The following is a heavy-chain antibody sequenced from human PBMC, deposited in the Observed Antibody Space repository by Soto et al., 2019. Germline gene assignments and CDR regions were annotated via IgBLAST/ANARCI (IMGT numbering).Heavy chain of an antibody. J-gene: IGHJ3*02. V-gene: IGHV3-30-3*01. CDR2: IIYDGSNK. D-gene: IGHD3-22*01. CDR3: ARLAPFTMIEVVLRAFDI. Sequence: GGSLRLSCAASGFTFSSYAMHWVRQAPGKGLEWVALIIYDGSNKYYADSVKGRFTISRDNSKNMLYLQMNSLRAEDTAVYYCARLAPFTMIEVVLRAFDIWGQGTMVTVSS. CDR1: GFTFSSYA.